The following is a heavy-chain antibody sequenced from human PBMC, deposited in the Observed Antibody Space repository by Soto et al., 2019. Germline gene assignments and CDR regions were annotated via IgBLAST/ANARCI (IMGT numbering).Heavy chain of an antibody. CDR2: ISGSGGST. Sequence: QPGGSLRLSCAASGFTFSSYAMSWVRQAPGKGLEWVSAISGSGGSTYYADSVKGRFTISRDNSKNTLYLQMNSLRAEDTAVYYCAKYLADVGYDYSLLYGMDVWGQGTTVTVSS. CDR1: GFTFSSYA. V-gene: IGHV3-23*01. J-gene: IGHJ6*02. CDR3: AKYLADVGYDYSLLYGMDV. D-gene: IGHD4-4*01.